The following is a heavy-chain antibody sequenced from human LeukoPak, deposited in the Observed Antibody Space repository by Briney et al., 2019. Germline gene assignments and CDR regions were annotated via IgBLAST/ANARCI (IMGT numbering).Heavy chain of an antibody. CDR3: ARGRSGYIGR. Sequence: SGTLSLACTVSGDSMASYYWSWIRQPPGKGLEWIGSIYYSGSTYYNPSLKSRVTISVDTSKNQFSLKLSSVTAADTAVYYCARGRSGYIGRWGQGTLVTVSS. J-gene: IGHJ4*02. V-gene: IGHV4-39*01. CDR2: IYYSGST. D-gene: IGHD3-3*01. CDR1: GDSMASYY.